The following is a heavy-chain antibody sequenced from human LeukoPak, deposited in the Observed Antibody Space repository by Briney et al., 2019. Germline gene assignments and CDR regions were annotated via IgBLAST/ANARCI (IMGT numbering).Heavy chain of an antibody. Sequence: GSSVKVSCKASGGTFSSYAISWVRQAPGQGLEWMGWISAYNGNTNYAQKLQGRVTMTTDTSTSTAYMELRSLRSDDTAVYYCARDRIGCQDVWGKGTTVTVSS. D-gene: IGHD2-15*01. J-gene: IGHJ6*04. CDR2: ISAYNGNT. V-gene: IGHV1-18*01. CDR3: ARDRIGCQDV. CDR1: GGTFSSYA.